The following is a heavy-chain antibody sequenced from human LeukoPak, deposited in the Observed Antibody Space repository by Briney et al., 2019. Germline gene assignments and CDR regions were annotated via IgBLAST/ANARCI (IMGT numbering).Heavy chain of an antibody. D-gene: IGHD3-9*01. V-gene: IGHV3-23*01. CDR3: TRAISVN. CDR2: VDGGGGGT. J-gene: IGHJ4*02. Sequence: GGSLRLSCAASGFTLSSYAMTWVRQAPGRGLEWVSSVDGGGGGTYYADSVKGRFIISRDNAKNTLYLQMNSLRAEDTAVYYCTRAISVNWGQGILVTVSS. CDR1: GFTLSSYA.